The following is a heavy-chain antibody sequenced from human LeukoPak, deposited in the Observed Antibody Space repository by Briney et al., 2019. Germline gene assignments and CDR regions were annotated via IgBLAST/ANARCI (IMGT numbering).Heavy chain of an antibody. CDR2: ISSSSSTI. Sequence: PGGSLRLSCAASGFILSSYSMNWVRQAPGKGLEWVSYISSSSSTIYYADSVKGRFTISRDNSKNTLYLQMNSLRAEDTAVYYCAKGSCTNGVCYTDYWAREPWSPSPQ. CDR1: GFILSSYS. V-gene: IGHV3-48*01. J-gene: IGHJ4*02. CDR3: AKGSCTNGVCYTDY. D-gene: IGHD2-8*01.